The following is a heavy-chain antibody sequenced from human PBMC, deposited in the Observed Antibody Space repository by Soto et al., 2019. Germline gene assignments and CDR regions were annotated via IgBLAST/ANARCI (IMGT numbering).Heavy chain of an antibody. CDR2: IYYSGST. V-gene: IGHV4-31*03. J-gene: IGHJ6*02. Sequence: PSETLSLTCTVSGGSISSGGYCWSWIRQHPGKGLEWIGYIYYSGSTYYNPSLKSRVTISVDTSKNQFSLKLSSVTAADTAVYYCAREREQLGDYYYYGMDVWGQGTTVTVSS. CDR1: GGSISSGGYC. D-gene: IGHD6-6*01. CDR3: AREREQLGDYYYYGMDV.